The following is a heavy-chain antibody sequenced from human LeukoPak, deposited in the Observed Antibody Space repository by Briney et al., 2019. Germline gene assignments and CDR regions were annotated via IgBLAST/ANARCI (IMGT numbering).Heavy chain of an antibody. CDR3: ARSPWGTMVRGVIVGYFDY. CDR2: ISSSGSTI. D-gene: IGHD3-10*01. CDR1: GFTFSSYE. J-gene: IGHJ4*02. V-gene: IGHV3-48*03. Sequence: GGSLRLSCAASGFTFSSYEMNWVRQAPGKGLEWVSYISSSGSTIYYADSVKGRFTISRDNAKNSLYLQMNSLRAEDTADYYCARSPWGTMVRGVIVGYFDYWGQGTLVTVSS.